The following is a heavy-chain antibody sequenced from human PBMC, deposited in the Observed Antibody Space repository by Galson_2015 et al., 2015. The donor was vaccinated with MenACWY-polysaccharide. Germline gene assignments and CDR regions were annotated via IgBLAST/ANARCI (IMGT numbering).Heavy chain of an antibody. J-gene: IGHJ4*02. CDR1: GLIVSANY. D-gene: IGHD3-16*01. CDR3: ARAPRPDKTFGYFDY. V-gene: IGHV4-59*02. Sequence: LRLSCAASGLIVSANYMAWFRQPPGKGLEWVGWIYYSGSTKYTPSLESRVTISLDASKNQFSLRLSSVTAADTAVYYCARAPRPDKTFGYFDYWGQGILVTVST. CDR2: IYYSGST.